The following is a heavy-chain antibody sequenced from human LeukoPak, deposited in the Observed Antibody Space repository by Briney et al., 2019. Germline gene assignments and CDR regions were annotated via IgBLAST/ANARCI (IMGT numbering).Heavy chain of an antibody. Sequence: GGSLRLSCAASGLTFSSYSMNWVRQAPGKGLEWVSSISSSSSYIYYADSVKGRFTISRDNAKNSLYLQMNSLRAEDTAVYYCARDRGWLQSPLDYWGQGTLVTVSS. CDR3: ARDRGWLQSPLDY. CDR1: GLTFSSYS. D-gene: IGHD5-24*01. CDR2: ISSSSSYI. V-gene: IGHV3-21*01. J-gene: IGHJ4*02.